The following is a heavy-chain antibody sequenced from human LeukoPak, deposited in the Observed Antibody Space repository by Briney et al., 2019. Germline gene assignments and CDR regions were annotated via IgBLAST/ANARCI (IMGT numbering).Heavy chain of an antibody. D-gene: IGHD3-10*01. Sequence: SGPTLVKPTQTLTLTCTFSGFSLSTARVGVAWIRQPPGKGLEWIGYIYHSGTTYYNPSLQSRVTMSVDTSKNQFSLKLSSVTAVDTAVYYCARKENVYYYFDYWGQGTLVTVSS. J-gene: IGHJ4*02. CDR3: ARKENVYYYFDY. V-gene: IGHV4-28*02. CDR1: GFSLSTARV. CDR2: IYHSGTT.